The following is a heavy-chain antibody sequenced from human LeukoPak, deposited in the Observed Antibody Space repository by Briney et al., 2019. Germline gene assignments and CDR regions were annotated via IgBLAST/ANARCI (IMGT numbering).Heavy chain of an antibody. J-gene: IGHJ4*02. CDR1: GGSISSSSYY. CDR3: ARERWGLLNFDS. Sequence: KSSETLSLTCTVSGGSISSSSYYWGWIRQPPGKRLEWIGYTSERGGTSYNPSLKSRVTMSLDTTKNQFSLRLRSLTAADAAVYYCARERWGLLNFDSWGQGTLVTVSS. D-gene: IGHD2-21*02. V-gene: IGHV4-61*01. CDR2: TSERGGT.